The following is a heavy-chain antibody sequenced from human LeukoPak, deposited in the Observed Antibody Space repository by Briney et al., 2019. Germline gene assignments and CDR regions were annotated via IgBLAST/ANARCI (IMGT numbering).Heavy chain of an antibody. CDR2: IIPIVGTT. J-gene: IGHJ4*02. V-gene: IGHV1-69*13. D-gene: IGHD3-22*01. Sequence: SVKVSCKASGGTFSSYAFSWVRQAPGQGLEWMGGIIPIVGTTNYAQMFQGRVTITADESTSTAYMELSSLRSEDTAVYYCARGGYYYDSSGYSRLPDYWGQGTLVTVSS. CDR3: ARGGYYYDSSGYSRLPDY. CDR1: GGTFSSYA.